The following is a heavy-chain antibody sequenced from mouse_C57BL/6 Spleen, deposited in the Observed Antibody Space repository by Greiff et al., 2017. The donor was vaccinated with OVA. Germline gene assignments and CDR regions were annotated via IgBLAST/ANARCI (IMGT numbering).Heavy chain of an antibody. J-gene: IGHJ4*01. V-gene: IGHV1-64*01. CDR3: ARENYFYAMDY. D-gene: IGHD2-1*01. CDR2: IHPNSGST. CDR1: GYTFTSYW. Sequence: QVQLQQPGAELVKPGASVKLSCKASGYTFTSYWMHWVKQRPGQGLEWIGMIHPNSGSTNYNEKFKSKATLTVDKSSSTAYMQLSSLTSEDSAVYYCARENYFYAMDYCGQGTSVTVSS.